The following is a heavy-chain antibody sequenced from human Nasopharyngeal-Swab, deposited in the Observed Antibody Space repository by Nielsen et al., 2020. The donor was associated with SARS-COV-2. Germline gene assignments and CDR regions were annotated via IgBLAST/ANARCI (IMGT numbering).Heavy chain of an antibody. CDR2: IYWDDDK. CDR3: AHRTGGIAVPYFDY. V-gene: IGHV2-5*02. J-gene: IGHJ4*02. CDR1: GFSLSTSGVG. D-gene: IGHD6-19*01. Sequence: SGPTLVKPTQTLTLTCTFSGFSLSTSGVGVGWIRQPPGKALEWLALIYWDDDKRYSPSLKSRLTITKDTSKNQVVLTMTNMDPVDTATYYCAHRTGGIAVPYFDYWGQGTLVTVSS.